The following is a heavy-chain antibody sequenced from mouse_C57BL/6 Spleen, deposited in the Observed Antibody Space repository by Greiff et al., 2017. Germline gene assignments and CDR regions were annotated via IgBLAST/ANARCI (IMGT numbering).Heavy chain of an antibody. CDR2: IRNKANGYTT. J-gene: IGHJ3*01. CDR3: ARYEDAAWFAY. CDR1: GFTFTDYY. V-gene: IGHV7-3*01. Sequence: EVMLVESGGGLVQPGGSLSLSCAASGFTFTDYYMSWVRQPPGKALEWLGFIRNKANGYTTEYSASVKGRFTISRDNSQSILYLQMNALRAEDSATYYCARYEDAAWFAYWGQGTLVTVSA.